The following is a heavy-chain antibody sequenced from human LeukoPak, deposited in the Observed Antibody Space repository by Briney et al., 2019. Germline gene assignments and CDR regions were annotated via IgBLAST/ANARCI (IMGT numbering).Heavy chain of an antibody. J-gene: IGHJ3*02. CDR1: GFTFSSYA. CDR2: ISGSGGST. CDR3: AKVQFGYQLPWADAFDI. D-gene: IGHD2-2*01. Sequence: GGSLRLSCAASGFTFSSYAMSWVRQAPGKGLEWVSAISGSGGSTYYADSVKGRFTISRDNSKNTLYLQMNSLRAEDTAVYYCAKVQFGYQLPWADAFDIWGQGTMVTVSS. V-gene: IGHV3-23*01.